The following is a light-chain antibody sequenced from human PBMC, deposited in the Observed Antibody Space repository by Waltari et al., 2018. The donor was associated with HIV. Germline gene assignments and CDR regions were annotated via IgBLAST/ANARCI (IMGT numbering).Light chain of an antibody. Sequence: QSALTQPASVSGSPGQSITISCTGTSSDVGGYNYVSWYQQHPGKAPTLLIFDGSNRPSGVSNRFSGSESVNTASLTISGLQAEDEADYYCSSYTTRSTPDPNWVFGGGTKLTVL. CDR1: SSDVGGYNY. CDR3: SSYTTRSTPDPNWV. CDR2: DGS. J-gene: IGLJ3*02. V-gene: IGLV2-14*01.